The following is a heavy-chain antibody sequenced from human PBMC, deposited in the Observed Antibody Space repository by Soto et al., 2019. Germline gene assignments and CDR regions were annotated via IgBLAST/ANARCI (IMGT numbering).Heavy chain of an antibody. CDR3: AADLSVTGILYYYYGMDV. D-gene: IGHD6-19*01. CDR1: GFTFTSSA. V-gene: IGHV1-58*01. J-gene: IGHJ6*02. CDR2: IVVGSGNT. Sequence: SVKVSCKASGFTFTSSAEQWVRQARGQRLEWIGWIVVGSGNTNYAQKFQERVTITRDMSTSTAYMELSSLRSEDTAVYYCAADLSVTGILYYYYGMDVWGQGSTVIVSS.